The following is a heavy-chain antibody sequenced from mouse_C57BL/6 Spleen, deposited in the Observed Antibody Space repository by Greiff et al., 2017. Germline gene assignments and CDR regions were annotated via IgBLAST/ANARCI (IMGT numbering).Heavy chain of an antibody. J-gene: IGHJ4*01. D-gene: IGHD2-13*01. CDR3: ARLRDYDDAMDY. CDR1: GFNIKDYY. Sequence: VQLQQSGAELVKPGASVKLSCTASGFNIKDYYMHWVKQRTEQGLEWIGRIDPEDGETKYAPKFQGKATITADTSSNTADLQLSSLTSEDTAVYYCARLRDYDDAMDYWGQGTSVTVSS. CDR2: IDPEDGET. V-gene: IGHV14-2*01.